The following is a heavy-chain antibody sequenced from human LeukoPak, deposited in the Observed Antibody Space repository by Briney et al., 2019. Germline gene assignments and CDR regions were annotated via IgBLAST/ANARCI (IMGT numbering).Heavy chain of an antibody. Sequence: PSETLSLTCTVSGGSISSSSYYWGWIRQPPGKGLEWIGSIYYSGSTYYNPSLKSRVTISVDTSKNQFSLKLSSVTAADTAVYYCARDPRLRYYYGSGSYFDYWGQGTLVTVSS. CDR3: ARDPRLRYYYGSGSYFDY. D-gene: IGHD3-10*01. V-gene: IGHV4-39*07. CDR1: GGSISSSSYY. CDR2: IYYSGST. J-gene: IGHJ4*02.